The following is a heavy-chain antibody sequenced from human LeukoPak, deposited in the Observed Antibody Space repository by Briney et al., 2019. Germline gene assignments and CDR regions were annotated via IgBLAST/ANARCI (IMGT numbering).Heavy chain of an antibody. V-gene: IGHV4-34*01. Sequence: PETLSLTCAVYGGSFSGYYWSWIRQPPGKGLEWIGEINHSGSTNYNPSLKSRVTISVDTSKNQFSLKLSSVTAADTAVYYCASAPDVVTATLGRYFDYWGQGTLVTVSS. CDR2: INHSGST. CDR3: ASAPDVVTATLGRYFDY. D-gene: IGHD2-21*02. J-gene: IGHJ4*02. CDR1: GGSFSGYY.